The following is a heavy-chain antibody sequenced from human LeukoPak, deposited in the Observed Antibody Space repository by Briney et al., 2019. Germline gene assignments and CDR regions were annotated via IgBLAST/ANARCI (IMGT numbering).Heavy chain of an antibody. CDR1: GGSISSGDYY. D-gene: IGHD1-26*01. Sequence: SETLSLTCTVSGGSISSGDYYWSWIRQPPGKGLEWIGYIYYSGSTNYNPSLKSRVTISVDTSKNQFSLKLSSVTAADTAVYYCARDSGGSQDRWGQGTLVTVPS. CDR2: IYYSGST. V-gene: IGHV4-61*08. CDR3: ARDSGGSQDR. J-gene: IGHJ4*02.